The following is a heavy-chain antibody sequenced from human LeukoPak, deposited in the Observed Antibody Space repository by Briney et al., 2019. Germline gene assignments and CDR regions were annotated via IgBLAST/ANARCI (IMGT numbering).Heavy chain of an antibody. D-gene: IGHD4-11*01. CDR1: GFTFSNYA. CDR2: ISGSGDRT. V-gene: IGHV3-23*01. Sequence: QPGGSLRLSCAASGFTFSNYALTWVRQAPGKGLEWVSTISGSGDRTYYSDSVKGRFTISRDNAKDTLFLQMSSLRAEDTAFYYCAKDLYDYSDYRFLDSWGQGTLVTVSS. CDR3: AKDLYDYSDYRFLDS. J-gene: IGHJ5*01.